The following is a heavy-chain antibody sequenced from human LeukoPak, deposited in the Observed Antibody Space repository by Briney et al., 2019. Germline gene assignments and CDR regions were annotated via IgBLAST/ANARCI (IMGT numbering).Heavy chain of an antibody. J-gene: IGHJ4*02. CDR3: AKARIPSGNGYYSD. V-gene: IGHV3-48*03. CDR1: GFTFSSYE. D-gene: IGHD3-22*01. CDR2: ISSSGSTI. Sequence: PGGSLRLSCAASGFTFSSYEMNWVRQAPGKGLEWVSYISSSGSTIYYANSVKSRFTISRDNAKNSLYLQMNSLRAEDTAVYYCAKARIPSGNGYYSDWGQGTLVTVSS.